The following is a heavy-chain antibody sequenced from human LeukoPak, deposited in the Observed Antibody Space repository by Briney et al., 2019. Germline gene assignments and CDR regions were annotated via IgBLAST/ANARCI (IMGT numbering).Heavy chain of an antibody. J-gene: IGHJ4*02. CDR1: GFTFSNYG. CDR2: IRYDGSSE. Sequence: TGGSLRLSCAASGFTFSNYGMHWVRQAPGKGLEWVAFIRYDGSSEHYADSVRGRFTISRDNSKNTLYLQMNSPRAEDAAVYYCAKGSPLYWGQGTLVTVSS. V-gene: IGHV3-30*02. CDR3: AKGSPLY.